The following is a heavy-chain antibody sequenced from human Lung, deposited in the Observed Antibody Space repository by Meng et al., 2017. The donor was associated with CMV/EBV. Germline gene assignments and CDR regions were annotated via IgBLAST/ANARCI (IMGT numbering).Heavy chain of an antibody. Sequence: SCAASGFTFSSYAMHWVRQAPGKGLEWVAVISYDGSNKYYADSVKGRFTISRDNSKNTLYLQMNSLRAEDTAVYYCARDQYYYDSSGYYDYWRQGTLVTVSS. D-gene: IGHD3-22*01. V-gene: IGHV3-30-3*01. CDR1: GFTFSSYA. J-gene: IGHJ4*02. CDR3: ARDQYYYDSSGYYDY. CDR2: ISYDGSNK.